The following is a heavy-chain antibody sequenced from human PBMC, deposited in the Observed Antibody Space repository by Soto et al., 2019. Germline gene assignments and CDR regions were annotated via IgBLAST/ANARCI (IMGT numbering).Heavy chain of an antibody. J-gene: IGHJ4*02. D-gene: IGHD3-16*01. CDR3: ASRKGGDRPAFNY. CDR1: GGSISSSNW. V-gene: IGHV4-4*02. Sequence: SETLSLTCAVSGGSISSSNWWSWVRQPPGKGLEWIGEIYHSGSTNYNPSLKSRVTISVDKSKNQFSLKLSSVTAADTAVYYWASRKGGDRPAFNYWGQETLAT. CDR2: IYHSGST.